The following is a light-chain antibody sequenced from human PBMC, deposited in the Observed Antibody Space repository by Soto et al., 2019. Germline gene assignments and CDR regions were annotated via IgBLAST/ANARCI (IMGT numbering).Light chain of an antibody. CDR2: GAS. CDR1: QSVNNN. J-gene: IGKJ1*01. V-gene: IGKV3-15*01. CDR3: QQYNNWQT. Sequence: EVVMTQSPSTLSGSPGEPATLSCRASQSVNNNLAWYQKKPGQGPRLLIYGASTRATGIPARFSGGGSGTEFTLTINSLQSEDFAVYYCQQYNNWQTFGQGTKVDI.